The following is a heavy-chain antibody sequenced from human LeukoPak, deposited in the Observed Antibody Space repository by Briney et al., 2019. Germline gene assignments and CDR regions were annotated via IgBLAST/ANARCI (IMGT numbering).Heavy chain of an antibody. J-gene: IGHJ4*02. D-gene: IGHD2-21*01. CDR3: ARHVVGNYDLLSFDY. V-gene: IGHV4-39*01. Sequence: SEALSLTCGVSGGSIISSSYYWGWIRQPPGKGLEWIASMFYSGNTYYNPSLKSRVTMSVDTTENQFSLKLSSVTAADTAVYYCARHVVGNYDLLSFDYWGQGSLVIVSS. CDR2: MFYSGNT. CDR1: GGSIISSSYY.